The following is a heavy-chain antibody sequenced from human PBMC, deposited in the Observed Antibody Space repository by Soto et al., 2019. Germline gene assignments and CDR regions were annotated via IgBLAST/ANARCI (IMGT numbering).Heavy chain of an antibody. D-gene: IGHD5-12*01. CDR3: ARGGATTYYYYYYMDV. V-gene: IGHV4-4*02. Sequence: SETLSLTCAVSSGSISSSNWWSWVRQPPGKGLEWIGEIYHSGSTNYNPSLKSRVTISVDKSKNQFSLKLSSVTAADTAVYYCARGGATTYYYYYYMDVWGKGTTVTVSS. CDR2: IYHSGST. J-gene: IGHJ6*03. CDR1: SGSISSSNW.